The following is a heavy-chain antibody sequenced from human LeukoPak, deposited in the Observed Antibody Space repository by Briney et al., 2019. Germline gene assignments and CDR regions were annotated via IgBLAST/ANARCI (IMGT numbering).Heavy chain of an antibody. Sequence: SQTLSLTCTVSGGSISSGSYYWSWIRQPAGKGLEWIGRIYTSGSTNYNPSLKSRVTISVDTSKNQFSLKLSSVTAADTAVYYCGRGTTATRGWFDPWGQGTLVTVSS. V-gene: IGHV4-61*02. J-gene: IGHJ5*02. CDR3: GRGTTATRGWFDP. D-gene: IGHD1-1*01. CDR2: IYTSGST. CDR1: GGSISSGSYY.